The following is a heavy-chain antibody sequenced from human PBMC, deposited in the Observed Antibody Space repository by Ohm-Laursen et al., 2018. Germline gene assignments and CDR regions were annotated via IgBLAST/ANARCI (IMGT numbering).Heavy chain of an antibody. CDR3: AKDGDYGLFSDY. CDR2: ISGSGGGT. Sequence: SLRLSCAVSGITFSSYAMSWVRQAPGKGLEWVPAISGSGGGTDYVDSVKGRFTISRDNSKNTLYLQMNSLRAEDTAVYYCAKDGDYGLFSDYWGQGTLVTVSP. D-gene: IGHD4-17*01. V-gene: IGHV3-23*01. CDR1: GITFSSYA. J-gene: IGHJ4*02.